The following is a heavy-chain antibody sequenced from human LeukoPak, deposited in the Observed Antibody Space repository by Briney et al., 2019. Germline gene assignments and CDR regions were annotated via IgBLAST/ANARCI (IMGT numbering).Heavy chain of an antibody. V-gene: IGHV3-53*01. CDR1: GFTVSSNY. Sequence: PGGSLRLSCAASGFTVSSNYMNWVRQAPGKGLEWVSVIYSGYTTNYADSVRGRFTISRDNSKNTLYLQMNSLRAEDTAVYYCAELGITMIGGVWGKGTTVTISS. D-gene: IGHD3-10*02. J-gene: IGHJ6*04. CDR3: AELGITMIGGV. CDR2: IYSGYTT.